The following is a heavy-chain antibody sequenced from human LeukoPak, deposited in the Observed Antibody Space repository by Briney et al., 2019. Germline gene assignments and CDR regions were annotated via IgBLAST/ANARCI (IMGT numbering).Heavy chain of an antibody. D-gene: IGHD2-2*01. Sequence: ASVKVSYKPSGSTFTSYGISWVRQAPGQGREGMGWISAYNGNTNDAQKLQGRVTMTTDTSTSTAYMELRSPRSDGTAVYYCAREGDVVVPAAMPDYWGQGTLVTVSS. V-gene: IGHV1-18*01. J-gene: IGHJ4*02. CDR3: AREGDVVVPAAMPDY. CDR1: GSTFTSYG. CDR2: ISAYNGNT.